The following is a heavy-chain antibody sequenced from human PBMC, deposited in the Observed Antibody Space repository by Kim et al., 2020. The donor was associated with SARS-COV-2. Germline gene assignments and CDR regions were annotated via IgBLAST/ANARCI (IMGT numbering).Heavy chain of an antibody. Sequence: SETLSLTCTVSGGSISSYYWSWIRQPPGKGLEWIGYIYYSGSTNYNPSLKSRVTISVDTSKNQFSLKLSSVTAADTAVYYCARASWTYYYGSGSLRSGSFDPWGQGTLVTVSS. CDR2: IYYSGST. D-gene: IGHD3-10*01. CDR1: GGSISSYY. V-gene: IGHV4-59*01. CDR3: ARASWTYYYGSGSLRSGSFDP. J-gene: IGHJ5*02.